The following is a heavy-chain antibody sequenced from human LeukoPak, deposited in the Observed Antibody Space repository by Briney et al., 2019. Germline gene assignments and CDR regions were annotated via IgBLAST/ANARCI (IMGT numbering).Heavy chain of an antibody. Sequence: SETLSLTCAVYGGSFSGYCWSWIRQPPGKGLEWIGDIYYSGSSYYNPSLKSRVTTSVDTSKNQFSLKLSSVTAADTAVYYCARVSYPYFFDYWGQGTLVTVSS. J-gene: IGHJ4*02. D-gene: IGHD5-18*01. CDR2: IYYSGSS. V-gene: IGHV4-34*01. CDR1: GGSFSGYC. CDR3: ARVSYPYFFDY.